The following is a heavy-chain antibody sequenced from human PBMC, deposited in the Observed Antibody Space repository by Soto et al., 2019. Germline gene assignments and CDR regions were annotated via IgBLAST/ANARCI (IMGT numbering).Heavy chain of an antibody. V-gene: IGHV3-23*01. CDR2: VGGGGENT. Sequence: EVQLLESGGGLVQPGGSLRLSCAASGFTFSSYSMNWVRQAPGKGLEWVATVGGGGENTFYADSVKGRFTISRDDSHNALYLQMNGLRAEDTAVYFCAKRDSGSGRSPPLINYWGQGTLVTVSS. J-gene: IGHJ4*02. CDR3: AKRDSGSGRSPPLINY. D-gene: IGHD3-10*01. CDR1: GFTFSSYS.